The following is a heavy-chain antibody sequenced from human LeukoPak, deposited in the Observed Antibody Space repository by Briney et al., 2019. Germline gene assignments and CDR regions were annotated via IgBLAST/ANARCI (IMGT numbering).Heavy chain of an antibody. Sequence: SETLSLTCAVSGGSISRGGYSWSWIRQPPGKGLEWIGYIYHSGSTYYNPSLKSRVTISVDRSKNQFSLKLSSVTAADTAVYYCARADYSGNFDYWGQGTLVTVSS. V-gene: IGHV4-30-2*01. J-gene: IGHJ4*02. CDR1: GGSISRGGYS. D-gene: IGHD4-23*01. CDR2: IYHSGST. CDR3: ARADYSGNFDY.